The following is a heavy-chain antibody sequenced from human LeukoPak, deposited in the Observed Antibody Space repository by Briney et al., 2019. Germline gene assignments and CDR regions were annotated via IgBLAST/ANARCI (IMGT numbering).Heavy chain of an antibody. Sequence: ASVKVSCKASGYTFTNYGIFWVRQAPGQGPEWMGWISAYSGNTNYAQKLQGRVTMTTETSTSTAYMELESLRSDDTAVYYCATSQGSYYDTSGYLGGDYWGQGTLVTVSS. D-gene: IGHD3-22*01. CDR1: GYTFTNYG. CDR2: ISAYSGNT. J-gene: IGHJ4*02. V-gene: IGHV1-18*01. CDR3: ATSQGSYYDTSGYLGGDY.